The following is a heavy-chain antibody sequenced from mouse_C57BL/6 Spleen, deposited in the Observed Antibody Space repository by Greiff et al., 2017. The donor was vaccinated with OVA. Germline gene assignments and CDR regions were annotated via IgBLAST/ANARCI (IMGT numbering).Heavy chain of an antibody. V-gene: IGHV1-54*01. Sequence: QVQLKESGAELVRPGTSVKVSCKASGYAFTNYLIAWVKQRPGQGLEWIGVINPGSGGTNYNEKFKGKATLTAAKSSSTAYMQLSSLTSEDSAVYFCARKGSLYAMDYWGQGTSVTVSS. J-gene: IGHJ4*01. CDR1: GYAFTNYL. D-gene: IGHD1-1*01. CDR3: ARKGSLYAMDY. CDR2: INPGSGGT.